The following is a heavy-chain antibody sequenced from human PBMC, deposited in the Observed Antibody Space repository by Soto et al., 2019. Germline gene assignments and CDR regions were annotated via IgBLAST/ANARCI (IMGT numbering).Heavy chain of an antibody. CDR3: ASGGVVVTATPTSFEY. CDR2: IWYDGSNK. CDR1: VFTFSSYC. V-gene: IGHV3-33*01. J-gene: IGHJ4*02. D-gene: IGHD2-21*02. Sequence: GGSLRLSCAASVFTFSSYCMHLVRQAPGKGLECVSVIWYDGSNKYYADSVKGRFTISRDNSKNTLYLQMNSLRAEETAVYYCASGGVVVTATPTSFEYWGQGTMVTVSS.